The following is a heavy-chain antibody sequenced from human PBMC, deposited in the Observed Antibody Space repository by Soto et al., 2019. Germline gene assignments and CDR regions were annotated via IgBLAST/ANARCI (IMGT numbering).Heavy chain of an antibody. CDR3: EIVVVPAANAGEMPRPNDDYFDY. V-gene: IGHV3-21*01. Sequence: GGSLRLSCAASGFTFSSYSMNWVRQAPGKGLEWVSSISSSSSYIYYADSVKGRFTISRDNAKNSLYLQMNSLRAEDTAVYYCEIVVVPAANAGEMPRPNDDYFDYWGQGTLVTVSS. J-gene: IGHJ4*02. CDR1: GFTFSSYS. CDR2: ISSSSSYI. D-gene: IGHD2-2*01.